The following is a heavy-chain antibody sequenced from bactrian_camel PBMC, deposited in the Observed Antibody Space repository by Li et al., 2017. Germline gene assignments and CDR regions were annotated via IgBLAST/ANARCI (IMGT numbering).Heavy chain of an antibody. CDR1: GYTWSTGC. CDR2: IDSDGST. J-gene: IGHJ4*01. V-gene: IGHV3S53*01. Sequence: QVQLVESGGGSVQGGGSLRLSCAVSGYTWSTGCMGWFRQAPGKEREGVAAIDSDGSTSYADSVKDRFTISSDKAKDTVYLQMNNLKPEDTAVYSCKTTLGFDYGGCYEYNAVGQGTQVTVS. D-gene: IGHD3*01.